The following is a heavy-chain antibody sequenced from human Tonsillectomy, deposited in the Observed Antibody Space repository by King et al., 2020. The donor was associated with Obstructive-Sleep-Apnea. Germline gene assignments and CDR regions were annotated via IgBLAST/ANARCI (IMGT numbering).Heavy chain of an antibody. J-gene: IGHJ4*02. D-gene: IGHD3-16*01. Sequence: VQLQESGPGLVKPSETLSLTCTVSGGSISSYYWSWIRQPPGKGLEWIGYIYYSGSTNYNPSLRSRVTISIDTSKNQFSLKLSSVTAADTAVYYCAREGGSYGYYFDYWGQGTLVTVSS. CDR3: AREGGSYGYYFDY. CDR2: IYYSGST. V-gene: IGHV4-59*01. CDR1: GGSISSYY.